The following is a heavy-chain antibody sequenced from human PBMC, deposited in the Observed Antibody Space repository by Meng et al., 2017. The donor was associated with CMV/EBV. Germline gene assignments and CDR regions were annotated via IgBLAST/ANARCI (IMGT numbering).Heavy chain of an antibody. CDR1: GGSISSYY. CDR2: IYYSGST. V-gene: IGHV4-59*01. J-gene: IGHJ2*01. D-gene: IGHD3-3*01. CDR3: ARVRFLEWLLPGWYVDL. Sequence: SETLSLTCTVSGGSISSYYWSWIRQPPGKGLEWIGYIYYSGSTNYNPSLKSRVTISVDTSKNQFSLKLSSVTAADTAVYYCARVRFLEWLLPGWYVDLWGRGTLITVSS.